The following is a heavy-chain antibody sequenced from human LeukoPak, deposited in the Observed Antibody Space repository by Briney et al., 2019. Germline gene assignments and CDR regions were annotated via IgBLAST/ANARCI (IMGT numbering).Heavy chain of an antibody. D-gene: IGHD2-15*01. CDR1: GYSLTTYG. CDR3: ARDIGYCSGGSCRYWFDP. CDR2: ISINNGYT. Sequence: GASVKVSCKASGYSLTTYGISWVRQAPGQGLEWMGWISINNGYTNYAQKVQGRVTMTTYTPTSTVYMELRSLRSDDTAVYYCARDIGYCSGGSCRYWFDPWGQGTLVTVSS. J-gene: IGHJ5*01. V-gene: IGHV1-18*01.